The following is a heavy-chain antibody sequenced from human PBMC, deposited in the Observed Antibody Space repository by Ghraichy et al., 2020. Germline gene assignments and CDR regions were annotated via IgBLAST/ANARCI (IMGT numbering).Heavy chain of an antibody. Sequence: GGSLRLSCAASGFTFISYGMHWVRQAPGKGLESVAFIRFDGSNKYYRDSVKGRFTISRDNSKNTVYLQMDSLRVEDTAMYYCAKASDSSSSSAFDFWGQGTLVTASS. V-gene: IGHV3-30*02. J-gene: IGHJ4*02. D-gene: IGHD3-22*01. CDR2: IRFDGSNK. CDR3: AKASDSSSSSAFDF. CDR1: GFTFISYG.